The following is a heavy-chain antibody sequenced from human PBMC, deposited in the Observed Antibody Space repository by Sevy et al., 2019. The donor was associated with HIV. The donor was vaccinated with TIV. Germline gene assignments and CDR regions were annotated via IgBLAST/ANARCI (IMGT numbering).Heavy chain of an antibody. Sequence: GGSLRLSCAASGFIFSKFGMHWVRQAPGKGLEWVTFIRYDGSTKYYVESVKGRFTISRDNSKNTLYLQMNSLRPEDTAVYYRAKGLGMVQGALLSDDVWGQGTMVTVSS. CDR2: IRYDGSTK. J-gene: IGHJ3*01. V-gene: IGHV3-30*02. D-gene: IGHD3-10*01. CDR3: AKGLGMVQGALLSDDV. CDR1: GFIFSKFG.